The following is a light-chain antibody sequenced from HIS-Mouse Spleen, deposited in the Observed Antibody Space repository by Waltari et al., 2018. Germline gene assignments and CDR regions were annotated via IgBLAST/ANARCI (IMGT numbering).Light chain of an antibody. CDR1: ALPKNT. CDR2: ENS. V-gene: IGLV3-10*01. Sequence: SYELTQPPSVSVSPGQTARITCSGAALPKNTAYWYQQKSGQAPVLVIDENSKRPSWIPERFSGSSSGTMATLTISGAQVEDEADYYCYSTDSSGNHRVFGGGTKLTVL. J-gene: IGLJ2*01. CDR3: YSTDSSGNHRV.